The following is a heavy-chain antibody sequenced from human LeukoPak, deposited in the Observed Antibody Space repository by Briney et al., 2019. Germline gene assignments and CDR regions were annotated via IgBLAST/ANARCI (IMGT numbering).Heavy chain of an antibody. Sequence: PSETLSLTCTVSGGSISSYYWSWIRQPAGKGLEWIGRIFASGSTNYNPFFKSRVTMSVDTSNNQFSLKLRSVTAADTAVYYCASLYSSPVDYWGQGTLVTVSS. CDR2: IFASGST. CDR1: GGSISSYY. J-gene: IGHJ4*02. CDR3: ASLYSSPVDY. V-gene: IGHV4-4*07. D-gene: IGHD3-22*01.